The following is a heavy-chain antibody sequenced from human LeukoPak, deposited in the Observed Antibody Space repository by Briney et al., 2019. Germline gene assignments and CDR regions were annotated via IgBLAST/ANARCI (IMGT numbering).Heavy chain of an antibody. CDR3: ARILTIFGVAREDAFDI. J-gene: IGHJ3*02. V-gene: IGHV4-39*07. Sequence: MASETLSLTCTVSGGSISSSSYYWGWIRQPPGKGLEWIGSIYYSGSTYYNPSLKSRVTISVDTSKNQFSLKLSSVTAADTAVYYCARILTIFGVAREDAFDIWGQGTMVTVSS. CDR1: GGSISSSSYY. D-gene: IGHD3-3*01. CDR2: IYYSGST.